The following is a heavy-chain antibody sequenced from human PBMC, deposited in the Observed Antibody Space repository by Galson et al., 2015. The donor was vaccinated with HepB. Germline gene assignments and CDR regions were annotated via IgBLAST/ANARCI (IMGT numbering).Heavy chain of an antibody. CDR1: GGSFSGYY. D-gene: IGHD6-19*01. Sequence: ETLSLTCAVYGGSFSGYYWSWIRQPPGKGLEWIGEINHSGSTNYNPSLKSRVTISVDTSKNQFSLKLSSVTAADTAVYYCARRNRKYSSGWYYFDYWGQGTLVTVSS. J-gene: IGHJ4*02. CDR2: INHSGST. CDR3: ARRNRKYSSGWYYFDY. V-gene: IGHV4-34*01.